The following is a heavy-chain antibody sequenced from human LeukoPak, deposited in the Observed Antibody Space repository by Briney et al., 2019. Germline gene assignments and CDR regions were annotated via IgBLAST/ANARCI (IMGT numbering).Heavy chain of an antibody. CDR2: IYYSGST. J-gene: IGHJ3*02. D-gene: IGHD7-27*01. Sequence: SETLSLNCTVSGGSISSGGYYWSWIRQHPGKGLEWIGYIYYSGSTYYNPSLKSRVTISVDTSKNQFSLKLSSVTAADTAVYYCARDGHKKSWGFDIWGQGTMVTVSS. V-gene: IGHV4-31*03. CDR1: GGSISSGGYY. CDR3: ARDGHKKSWGFDI.